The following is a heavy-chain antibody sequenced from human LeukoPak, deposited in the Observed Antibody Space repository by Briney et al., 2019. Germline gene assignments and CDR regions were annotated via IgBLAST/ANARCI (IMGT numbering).Heavy chain of an antibody. CDR3: AKTYFYDSSGYLDY. J-gene: IGHJ4*02. Sequence: GGSLGLSCAASGFTFNNFAMSWVRQAPGKGLEWVSAISGSGGSTYYADSVKGRFTISRDNSKNTLYLQMNSLRAEDTAVFYCAKTYFYDSSGYLDYWGQGTLVTVSS. CDR1: GFTFNNFA. CDR2: ISGSGGST. D-gene: IGHD3-22*01. V-gene: IGHV3-23*01.